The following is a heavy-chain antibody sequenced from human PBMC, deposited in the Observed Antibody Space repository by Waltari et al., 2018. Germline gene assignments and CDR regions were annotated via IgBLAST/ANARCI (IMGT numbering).Heavy chain of an antibody. D-gene: IGHD6-6*01. CDR1: GGSISSSSYY. CDR2: IYYSGST. V-gene: IGHV4-39*07. J-gene: IGHJ4*02. Sequence: QLQLQESGPGLVKPSETLSLTCTVSGGSISSSSYYWGWIRQPPGKGLEWIGSIYYSGSTYYNPSLKSRVTISVDTSKNQVSRKLSSVTAADTAVYYCARFLYSSSGFDYWGQGTLVTVSS. CDR3: ARFLYSSSGFDY.